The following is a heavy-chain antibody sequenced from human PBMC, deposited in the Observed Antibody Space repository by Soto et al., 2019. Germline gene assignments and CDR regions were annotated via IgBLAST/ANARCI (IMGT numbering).Heavy chain of an antibody. CDR3: ARVIPSESFDY. V-gene: IGHV1-69*02. CDR2: IIPILGIA. Sequence: GASVKVSCKASGDTFSRYTINWVRQAPGQGLEWMGRIIPILGIANYAEKFQGRVTITADKSTSTAYTELSSLRSEDTAVYYCARVIPSESFDYWGQGTVVTVSS. D-gene: IGHD2-21*01. CDR1: GDTFSRYT. J-gene: IGHJ4*02.